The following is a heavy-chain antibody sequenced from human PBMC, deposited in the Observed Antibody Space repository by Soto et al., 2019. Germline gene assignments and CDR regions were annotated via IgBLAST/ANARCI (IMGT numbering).Heavy chain of an antibody. Sequence: GGSLRLSCAASGFTFSSYDMHWVRQATGKGLEWVSAIGTAGDTYYPGSVKGRFTISRENAKNSLYLQMNSLRAGDMAVYYCARAGGRYCSGGSCYSVPFDIWGQGTMVTVSS. CDR2: IGTAGDT. CDR1: GFTFSSYD. J-gene: IGHJ3*02. V-gene: IGHV3-13*01. CDR3: ARAGGRYCSGGSCYSVPFDI. D-gene: IGHD2-15*01.